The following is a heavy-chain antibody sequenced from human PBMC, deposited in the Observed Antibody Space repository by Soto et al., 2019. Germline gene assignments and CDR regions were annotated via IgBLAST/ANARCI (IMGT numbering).Heavy chain of an antibody. Sequence: GGSLRLSCAASGFKFSNYWMHWVRQAPGKGLEWVSDIIDSGGSTYYADSVKGRFTISRDNSKSTLYLQMNSLRAEDTAVYYCGKGRSYYYYYGVDVWGQGTTVTVSS. CDR2: IIDSGGST. D-gene: IGHD1-26*01. J-gene: IGHJ6*02. V-gene: IGHV3-23*01. CDR1: GFKFSNYW. CDR3: GKGRSYYYYYGVDV.